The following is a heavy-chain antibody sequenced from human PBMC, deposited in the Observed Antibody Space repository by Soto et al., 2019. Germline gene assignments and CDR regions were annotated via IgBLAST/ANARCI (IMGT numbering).Heavy chain of an antibody. J-gene: IGHJ6*02. CDR1: GFTFSSYS. CDR3: AKDSGSTSPRFSGMDV. V-gene: IGHV3-66*01. CDR2: IQSGGPT. D-gene: IGHD3-3*01. Sequence: GGSLRLSCAASGFTFSSYSMNWVRQAPGKGLEWVSVIQSGGPTYYADSVKGRFTISRDTSENTLHLQMDSLRAEDTAVYYCAKDSGSTSPRFSGMDVWGQGTTVTVSS.